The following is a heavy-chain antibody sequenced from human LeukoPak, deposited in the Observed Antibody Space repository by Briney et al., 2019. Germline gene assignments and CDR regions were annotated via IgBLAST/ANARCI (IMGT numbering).Heavy chain of an antibody. CDR3: ARPPSRGYSSSFEY. D-gene: IGHD2-2*03. Sequence: GEFLKISCQGSGYSFPTYWIAWVRQMPGKGLEWMGIIYPDESNIRYSPSFQGQVTISADKSISTAYLQWSSLKASDTAMYYCARPPSRGYSSSFEYWGQGTLVTVSS. CDR2: IYPDESNI. CDR1: GYSFPTYW. J-gene: IGHJ4*02. V-gene: IGHV5-51*01.